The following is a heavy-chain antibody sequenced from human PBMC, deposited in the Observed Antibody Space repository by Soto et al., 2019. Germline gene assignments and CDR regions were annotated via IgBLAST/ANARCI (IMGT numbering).Heavy chain of an antibody. CDR2: IHHSGIS. J-gene: IGHJ5*02. CDR3: AVTGTYNWFDP. CDR1: GGSLSDSF. V-gene: IGHV4-34*01. D-gene: IGHD7-27*01. Sequence: VQLQQWGAGLLKPSETLSLTCTVSGGSLSDSFWNWIRQPPGKGLEWIGKIHHSGISNYNPSLKSRVTMSVDTSKNQFSLKMTSVTAADTAVYYCAVTGTYNWFDPWGQGTLVTVSS.